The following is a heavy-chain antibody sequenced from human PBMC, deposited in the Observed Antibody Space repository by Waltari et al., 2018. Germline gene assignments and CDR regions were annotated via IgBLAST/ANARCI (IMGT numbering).Heavy chain of an antibody. CDR2: IYYSGST. J-gene: IGHJ4*02. Sequence: QVQLQESGPGLVTPSETLSLTCTVSGCSISSYYWRWIRQPPGKGLEWIGYIYYSGSTNYNPSLKSRVTISVDTSKNQFSLKLSSVTAADTAVYYCARGGYSSGWPLFDYWGQGTLSPSPQ. D-gene: IGHD6-19*01. CDR1: GCSISSYY. CDR3: ARGGYSSGWPLFDY. V-gene: IGHV4-59*01.